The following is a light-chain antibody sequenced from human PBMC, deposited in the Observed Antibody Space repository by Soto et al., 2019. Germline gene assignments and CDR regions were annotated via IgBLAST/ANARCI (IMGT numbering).Light chain of an antibody. CDR2: DAS. Sequence: DIQMTQSPSTLSASVGDRVTITCRASQSIRSWLAWYQQKPGKAPRLLIFDASSLPTGVPSRFSGSGSGTEFTLTISSLQPDDFATYYCQQYNNYSWTFCQGTKVEIK. CDR3: QQYNNYSWT. CDR1: QSIRSW. J-gene: IGKJ1*01. V-gene: IGKV1-5*01.